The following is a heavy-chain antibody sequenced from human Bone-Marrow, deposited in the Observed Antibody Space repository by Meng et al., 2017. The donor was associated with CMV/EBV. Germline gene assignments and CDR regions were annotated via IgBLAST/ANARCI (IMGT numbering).Heavy chain of an antibody. J-gene: IGHJ6*02. V-gene: IGHV3-7*01. CDR1: GFTFSNFW. CDR2: IKHDGTKE. Sequence: GESLKISCEAFGFTFSNFWMSWVRQAPGKGLEWVANIKHDGTKEHYVASVKGRFTISRDNAKNSLYLQMNSLRAEDTAVYYCARDPSYTVTNDVWGQGTTVTVSS. D-gene: IGHD4-17*01. CDR3: ARDPSYTVTNDV.